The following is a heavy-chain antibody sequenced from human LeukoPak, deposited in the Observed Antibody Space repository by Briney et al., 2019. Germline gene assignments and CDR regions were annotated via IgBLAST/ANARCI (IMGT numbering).Heavy chain of an antibody. D-gene: IGHD6-25*01. CDR1: GFTFSSFA. J-gene: IGHJ6*03. V-gene: IGHV3-23*01. CDR3: AKVSRGIVAAMDF. CDR2: ISGSGGAT. Sequence: GGSLRLSCAASGFTFSSFAMSWVRQAPGKGLEWVSAISGSGGATYYADSVKGRFTISRDNSKNTLYLQMNSLRAEDTAVYYCAKVSRGIVAAMDFWGKGTTVTASS.